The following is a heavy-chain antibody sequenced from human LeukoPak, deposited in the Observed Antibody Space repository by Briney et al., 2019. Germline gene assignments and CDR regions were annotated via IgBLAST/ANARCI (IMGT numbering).Heavy chain of an antibody. CDR3: ARVPYYYDSSGPRG. V-gene: IGHV3-48*03. J-gene: IGHJ4*02. CDR1: GFTFSSYE. CDR2: ISSSSSTI. D-gene: IGHD3-22*01. Sequence: GGSLRLSCAASGFTFSSYEMNWVRQAPGKGLEWVSYISSSSSTIYYADSVKGRFTISRDNAKNSLYLQMNSLRDEDTAVYYCARVPYYYDSSGPRGWGQGTLVTVSS.